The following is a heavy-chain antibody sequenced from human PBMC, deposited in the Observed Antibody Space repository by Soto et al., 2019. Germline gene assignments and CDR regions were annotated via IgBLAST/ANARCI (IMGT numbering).Heavy chain of an antibody. D-gene: IGHD3-22*01. CDR3: AKSGYLSNYYYYYMDV. Sequence: GGSLRLSCATSGFSFDDYGMHWVRQAPGKGLEWVSGISWNSGSIGYADSVKGRFTISRDNAKNSLYLQMNSLRAEDTALYYCAKSGYLSNYYYYYMDVWGKGTTVTVSS. CDR2: ISWNSGSI. J-gene: IGHJ6*03. CDR1: GFSFDDYG. V-gene: IGHV3-9*01.